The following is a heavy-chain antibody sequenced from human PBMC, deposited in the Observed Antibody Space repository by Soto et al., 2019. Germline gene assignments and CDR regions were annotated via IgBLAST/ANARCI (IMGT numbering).Heavy chain of an antibody. CDR3: ARGHDYIWGSYALGP. Sequence: ASVKVSCKASGYTFTSYAMHWVRQAPGQRLEWMGWINAGNGNTKYSQKLQGRVTITTDTSASTAYMELSSLRSEDTAVYYCARGHDYIWGSYALGPWGKGTLVTVSS. CDR1: GYTFTSYA. V-gene: IGHV1-3*01. CDR2: INAGNGNT. D-gene: IGHD3-16*01. J-gene: IGHJ5*02.